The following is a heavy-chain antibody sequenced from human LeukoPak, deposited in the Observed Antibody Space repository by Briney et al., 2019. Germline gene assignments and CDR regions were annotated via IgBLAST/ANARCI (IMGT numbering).Heavy chain of an antibody. J-gene: IGHJ4*02. V-gene: IGHV3-74*01. CDR2: INIDGRSI. D-gene: IGHD6-13*01. Sequence: GGSLRLSCAASTFTFSNYWMHWVRQAPGKGLVWVSRINIDGRSISYADSVKGRFTISRDNAKNTLYLQMNSLRAEDTAVYYCARVPATGIVFDDWGQGTLVTVSS. CDR3: ARVPATGIVFDD. CDR1: TFTFSNYW.